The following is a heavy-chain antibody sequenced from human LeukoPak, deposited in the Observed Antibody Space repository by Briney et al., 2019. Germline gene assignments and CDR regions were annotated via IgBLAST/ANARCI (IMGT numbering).Heavy chain of an antibody. V-gene: IGHV4-34*01. CDR1: GGSFSGYY. CDR3: ARGGVGDIVVVPAAIDY. Sequence: SETLSLTCAVYGGSFSGYYWSWIRQPPGKGLEWIGEINHSGSTNHNPSLKSRVTISVDTSKNQFSLKLSSVTAADTAVYYCARGGVGDIVVVPAAIDYWGQGTLVTVSS. J-gene: IGHJ4*02. D-gene: IGHD2-2*01. CDR2: INHSGST.